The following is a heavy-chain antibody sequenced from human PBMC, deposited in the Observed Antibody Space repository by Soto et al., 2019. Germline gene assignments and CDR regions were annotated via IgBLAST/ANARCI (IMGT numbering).Heavy chain of an antibody. CDR3: ARVWLVLELDYYYGMDV. D-gene: IGHD6-19*01. CDR1: GYTFTSYG. J-gene: IGHJ6*02. Sequence: ASVKVSCKASGYTFTSYGISWVRQAPGQGLEWMGWISAYNGNTNYAQKLQGRVTMTTDTSTNTAYMELRSLRSDDTAVYYCARVWLVLELDYYYGMDVWGQGTTVTVSS. CDR2: ISAYNGNT. V-gene: IGHV1-18*01.